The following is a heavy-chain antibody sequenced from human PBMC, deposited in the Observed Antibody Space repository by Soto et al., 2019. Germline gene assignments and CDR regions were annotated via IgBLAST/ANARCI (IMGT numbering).Heavy chain of an antibody. J-gene: IGHJ5*02. CDR3: ARVHSSGIFYFVDP. CDR2: IMPIFGTP. Sequence: SVKVSCKASGGTFGSYVISWLRQAPGQGLEWMGGIMPIFGTPNYAQKFRGRVTISADESTSTAYLELSSLTSDDTAVYYCARVHSSGIFYFVDPWGQGTLVTVSS. D-gene: IGHD3-10*01. CDR1: GGTFGSYV. V-gene: IGHV1-69*13.